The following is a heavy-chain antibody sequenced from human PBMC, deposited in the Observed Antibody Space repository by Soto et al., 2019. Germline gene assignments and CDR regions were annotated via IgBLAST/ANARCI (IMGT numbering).Heavy chain of an antibody. CDR1: GGTFSSYA. CDR2: IIPIFGTA. D-gene: IGHD3-10*01. Sequence: QVQLVQSGAEVKKPGSSVKVSCKASGGTFSSYAISWVRQAPGQGLEWMGGIIPIFGTANYAQKFQGRVTITADESTSTAYMELSSLRSEDTAVYYCARQITMVRAPIPLSPYDYWGQGTLVTVSS. J-gene: IGHJ4*02. CDR3: ARQITMVRAPIPLSPYDY. V-gene: IGHV1-69*01.